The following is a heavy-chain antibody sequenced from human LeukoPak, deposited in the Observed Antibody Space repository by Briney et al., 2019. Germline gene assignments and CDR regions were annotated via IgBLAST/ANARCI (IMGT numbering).Heavy chain of an antibody. CDR2: IYYSGST. CDR1: GGSISSYY. CDR3: ARSIGSTNWYFDL. Sequence: SETLSLTFTVSGGSISSYYWGWIRQPPGKGLEWIGSIYYSGSTYYNPSLKSRVTISVDTSKNQFSLKLSSVTAADTAVYYCARSIGSTNWYFDLWGRGTLVTVSS. D-gene: IGHD5/OR15-5a*01. V-gene: IGHV4-39*07. J-gene: IGHJ2*01.